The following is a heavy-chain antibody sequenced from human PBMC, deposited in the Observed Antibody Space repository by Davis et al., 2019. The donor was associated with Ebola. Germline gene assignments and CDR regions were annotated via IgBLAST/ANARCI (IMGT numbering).Heavy chain of an antibody. J-gene: IGHJ4*02. CDR3: ARLFGVIPVFDY. D-gene: IGHD3-3*01. CDR1: GFTVSSSY. V-gene: IGHV3-48*02. Sequence: GGSLRLSCAASGFTVSSSYMSWVRQAPGKGLEWLSYISSSSLTTYSADSVKGRFTVSRANAKNSLYLEMNSLRDEDTAVYYCARLFGVIPVFDYWGQGTLVTVSS. CDR2: ISSSSLTT.